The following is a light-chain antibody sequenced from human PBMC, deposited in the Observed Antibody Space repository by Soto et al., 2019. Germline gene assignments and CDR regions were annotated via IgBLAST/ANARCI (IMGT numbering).Light chain of an antibody. CDR1: QSISSY. CDR3: QQYNSYSWT. Sequence: IQMTQSPSSLSASVGDRVTITCRASQSISSYLNWYQQKLGKAPKLLIYAASSLQSGVPARFSGSGSGTEFTLTISSLQPDDFATYYCQQYNSYSWTFGQGTKV. J-gene: IGKJ1*01. CDR2: AAS. V-gene: IGKV1-39*01.